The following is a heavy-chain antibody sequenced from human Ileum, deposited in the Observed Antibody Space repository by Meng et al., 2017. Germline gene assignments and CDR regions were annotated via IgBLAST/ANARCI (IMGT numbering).Heavy chain of an antibody. CDR1: NGSLTNVNNY. V-gene: IGHV4-30-4*01. CDR2: IYYDGSS. J-gene: IGHJ4*02. CDR3: AREFYVDTAMVIDS. D-gene: IGHD5-18*01. Sequence: QVQLQESGPGLVKPSQTPSLTCRVSNGSLTNVNNYWNLIRQAPGQALEHIGYIYYDGSSYATPSLKSRVTMSIDTSTNQFSLRLDSVTAADTAVYYCAREFYVDTAMVIDSWGPGALVTVSS.